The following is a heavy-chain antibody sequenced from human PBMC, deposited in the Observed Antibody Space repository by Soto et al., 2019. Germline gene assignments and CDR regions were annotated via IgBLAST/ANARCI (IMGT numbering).Heavy chain of an antibody. D-gene: IGHD1-26*01. Sequence: PSETLSLTCTVSGGSISSGGYYWSWIRQHPGKGLEWIGYIYYSGSTYYNPSLKSRVTISVDTSNNQFSLKLNSMTAADTAVYYCARVPGAVGATRFDFWGPGILVTVSS. V-gene: IGHV4-31*03. CDR2: IYYSGST. CDR3: ARVPGAVGATRFDF. J-gene: IGHJ4*02. CDR1: GGSISSGGYY.